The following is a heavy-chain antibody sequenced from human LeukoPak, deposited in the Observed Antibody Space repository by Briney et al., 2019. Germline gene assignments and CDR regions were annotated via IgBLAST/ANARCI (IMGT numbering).Heavy chain of an antibody. D-gene: IGHD3/OR15-3a*01. Sequence: PGGSLRLSCAASGFTFSTYAMNWVRQAPGKGLEWLSYISYSGTTIYYTDSVKGRFTTSRDNAKNSLYLHMNSLRDEDTAVYYCARGGLVDLDYRGQGTLVTVSS. CDR2: ISYSGTTI. V-gene: IGHV3-48*02. CDR1: GFTFSTYA. J-gene: IGHJ4*02. CDR3: ARGGLVDLDY.